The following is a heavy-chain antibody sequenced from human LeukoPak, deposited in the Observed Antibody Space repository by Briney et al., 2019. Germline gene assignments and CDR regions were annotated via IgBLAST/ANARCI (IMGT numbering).Heavy chain of an antibody. CDR2: ISGSGGST. CDR3: AKAPSYYYDSRGFHYFDY. CDR1: GFTFSSYA. Sequence: HSGGSLRLSCAASGFTFSSYAMSWVRQAPGKGLEWVSAISGSGGSTYYADSVEGRFTISRDNSKNTLYLQMNSLRAEDTAVYYCAKAPSYYYDSRGFHYFDYWGQGTLVTVSS. D-gene: IGHD3-22*01. J-gene: IGHJ4*02. V-gene: IGHV3-23*01.